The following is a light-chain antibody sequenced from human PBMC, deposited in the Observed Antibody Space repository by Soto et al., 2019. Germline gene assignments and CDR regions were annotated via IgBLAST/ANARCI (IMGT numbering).Light chain of an antibody. CDR2: GAS. V-gene: IGKV3-20*01. J-gene: IGKJ4*01. CDR1: QSVSGDY. CDR3: QQYDNSFS. Sequence: VLTQSPGTLSLSVGQRATLSCRASQSVSGDYLAWYQQKSGQAPRLLIYGASSRATDIPDRFSGSGSGIDFALTISRLEPEDFAVYYCQQYDNSFSFGGGTKVDIK.